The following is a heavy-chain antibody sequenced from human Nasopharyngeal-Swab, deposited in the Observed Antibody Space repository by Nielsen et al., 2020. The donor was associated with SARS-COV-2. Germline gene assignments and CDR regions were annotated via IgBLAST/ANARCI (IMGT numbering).Heavy chain of an antibody. CDR1: GGSFSGYY. D-gene: IGHD2-21*02. V-gene: IGHV4-34*01. CDR2: INHSGST. J-gene: IGHJ3*02. Sequence: SETLSLTCAVYGGSFSGYYWSWIRQPPGKGLEWIGEINHSGSTNYNPSLKSRVTISVDTSKNQFSLKLSSVTAADTAVYYCASSDCGGDCYPDAFDIWGQGTMATVSS. CDR3: ASSDCGGDCYPDAFDI.